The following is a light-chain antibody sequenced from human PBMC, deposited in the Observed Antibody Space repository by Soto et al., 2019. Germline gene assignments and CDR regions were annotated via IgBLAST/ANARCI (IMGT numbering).Light chain of an antibody. J-gene: IGLJ1*01. CDR1: SSDVGAYHL. Sequence: QSALTQPASVSGSPGQSITISCTGTSSDVGAYHLVSWYQQYPGKAPKMMIYEDNKWPSGVSNRFSGSKSGNTASLTISGLQAEDEAEYYCCSYTRSDSYVFGTGTKVTVL. V-gene: IGLV2-23*01. CDR3: CSYTRSDSYV. CDR2: EDN.